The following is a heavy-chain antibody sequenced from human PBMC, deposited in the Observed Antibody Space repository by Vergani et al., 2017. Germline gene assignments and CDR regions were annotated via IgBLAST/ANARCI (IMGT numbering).Heavy chain of an antibody. CDR1: GFTFSSYS. Sequence: EVQLVESGGGLVKPGGSLRLSCAASGFTFSSYSMNWVRQAPGKGLEWVSSISSSSSYIYYADSVKGRFTISRDNAKNSLYLQMNSLRAEYTAVYYCASYDIVGATSRFGYYWGQGTLVTVSS. V-gene: IGHV3-21*01. D-gene: IGHD1-26*01. CDR2: ISSSSSYI. J-gene: IGHJ4*02. CDR3: ASYDIVGATSRFGYY.